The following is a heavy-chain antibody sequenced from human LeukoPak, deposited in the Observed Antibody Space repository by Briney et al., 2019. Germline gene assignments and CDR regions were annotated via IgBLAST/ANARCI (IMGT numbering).Heavy chain of an antibody. D-gene: IGHD5-18*01. CDR1: GFTFSSYE. Sequence: GGSLRLSCAASGFTFSSYEMNWVRQAPGKGLEWVSYISSSGNTISYADSVKGRFAISRDNAKNSLYLQMNSLRAEDTAVYYCARAPGYSYGYSLDYWGQGTLVTVSS. CDR2: ISSSGNTI. J-gene: IGHJ4*02. CDR3: ARAPGYSYGYSLDY. V-gene: IGHV3-48*03.